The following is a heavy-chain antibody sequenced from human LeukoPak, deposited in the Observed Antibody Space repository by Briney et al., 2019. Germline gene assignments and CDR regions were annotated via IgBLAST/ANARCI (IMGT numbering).Heavy chain of an antibody. CDR1: GYTFTKYV. D-gene: IGHD2-21*01. CDR3: ARDDCGDTCYPGGY. J-gene: IGHJ4*02. CDR2: INAVNGDT. V-gene: IGHV1-3*01. Sequence: ASVHVSCKSSGYTFTKYVVHWVRQAPGQRPEWMGWINAVNGDTKYSQNFQDRVTISRDTAANTAYMELSSLTSEDTALYFCARDDCGDTCYPGGYWGQGTLVTVSS.